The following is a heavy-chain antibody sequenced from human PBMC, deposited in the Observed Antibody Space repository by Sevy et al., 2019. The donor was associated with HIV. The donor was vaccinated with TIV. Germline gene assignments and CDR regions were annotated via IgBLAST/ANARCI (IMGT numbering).Heavy chain of an antibody. CDR1: GGSISSGSYY. D-gene: IGHD3-22*01. CDR2: IYTSGST. Sequence: SETLSLTCTVSGGSISSGSYYWSWIRQPAGKGLEWIGRIYTSGSTNYNPSLKSRVTMSVDTSKNQFSLKLSSVTAADTAVYYCARALDSSGYYFPYFDYWGQRTLVTVSS. CDR3: ARALDSSGYYFPYFDY. V-gene: IGHV4-61*02. J-gene: IGHJ4*02.